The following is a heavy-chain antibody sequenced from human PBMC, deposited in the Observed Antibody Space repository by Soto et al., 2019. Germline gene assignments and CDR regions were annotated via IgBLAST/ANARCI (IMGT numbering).Heavy chain of an antibody. D-gene: IGHD6-19*01. CDR2: IYCSGST. Sequence: QVQLQESGPGLVKPSQTLSLTCTVSGASISSGGYYWNWIRQHPGKGLEWIGYIYCSGSTYYNPSLKSRVTISVDTSKNEFSLKLSSVTAADTAVYYCARDGRGRGIAVAGRFWYFDLWGRGTLVTVSS. J-gene: IGHJ2*01. CDR1: GASISSGGYY. CDR3: ARDGRGRGIAVAGRFWYFDL. V-gene: IGHV4-31*03.